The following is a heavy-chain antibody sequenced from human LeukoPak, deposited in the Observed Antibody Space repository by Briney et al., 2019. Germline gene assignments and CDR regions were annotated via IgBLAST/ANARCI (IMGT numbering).Heavy chain of an antibody. CDR2: TFYRSKWYN. V-gene: IGHV6-1*01. CDR3: ARGGYSSSRHAFDI. CDR1: GDSASSNSAA. Sequence: SQTLSLTCALSGDSASSNSAAWIWIRQSPSRGLEWLGRTFYRSKWYNDYAVSVKSRITINPDTSKNQFSLHLNSVTPEDTAVYYCARGGYSSSRHAFDIWGQGTMVTVST. D-gene: IGHD6-13*01. J-gene: IGHJ3*02.